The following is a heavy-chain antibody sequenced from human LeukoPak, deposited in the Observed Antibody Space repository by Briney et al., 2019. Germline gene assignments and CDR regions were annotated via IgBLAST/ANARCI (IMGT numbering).Heavy chain of an antibody. CDR2: INPDGSET. CDR3: AGSRVAVTDTLDP. Sequence: PGGSLRLSCAASGFPFNSYWMSWVRQAPGKGLERVANINPDGSETRCVDSVKGRFTVSRDNAGNSLFLQVNSLRVEDTAVYCCAGSRVAVTDTLDPWGQGTLVTVSP. CDR1: GFPFNSYW. D-gene: IGHD6-19*01. V-gene: IGHV3-7*01. J-gene: IGHJ5*02.